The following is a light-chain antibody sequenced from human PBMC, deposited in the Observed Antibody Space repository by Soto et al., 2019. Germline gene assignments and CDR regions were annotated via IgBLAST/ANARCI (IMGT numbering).Light chain of an antibody. CDR3: QQYVTSPWA. J-gene: IGKJ1*01. Sequence: EMALTQSPGTLSLSPGERATLSCRASQSGSTSFLAWYQQKPGQAPRLLIYGASNRATGIPDRFSGSGSGTDFTLTISRLEPEDFAVYYCQQYVTSPWAFGQGTKVAIE. CDR1: QSGSTSF. CDR2: GAS. V-gene: IGKV3-20*01.